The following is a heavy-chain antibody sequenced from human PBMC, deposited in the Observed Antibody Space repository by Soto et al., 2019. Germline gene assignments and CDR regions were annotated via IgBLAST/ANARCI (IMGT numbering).Heavy chain of an antibody. CDR2: ISGGGGST. D-gene: IGHD6-19*01. CDR3: ARRGSVSYYDY. Sequence: VQLLESGGGLVQPGGSLRLSCAASGFKFSSYAMRWVRQAPVKGLEWVSAISGGGGSTYYADSVKGRFTISRDNSKNTLDLQMNSLRAEDTAVYYCARRGSVSYYDYWGQGTLVTVSS. CDR1: GFKFSSYA. V-gene: IGHV3-23*01. J-gene: IGHJ4*02.